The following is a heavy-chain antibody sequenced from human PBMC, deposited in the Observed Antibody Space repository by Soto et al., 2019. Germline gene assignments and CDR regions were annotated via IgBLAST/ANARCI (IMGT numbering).Heavy chain of an antibody. CDR1: GFTFSFYG. J-gene: IGHJ3*02. D-gene: IGHD7-27*01. CDR3: AKDLGHGGRGAFDI. CDR2: ISYDGSNK. V-gene: IGHV3-30*18. Sequence: QVQLVESGGGVVQPGRSLRLSCAASGFTFSFYGMHWVRQAPGKGLEWVAVISYDGSNKYYADSVKGRFTISRDNSKKTLYLQMNSLRAEDTAVYYCAKDLGHGGRGAFDIWGQGTMVTVSS.